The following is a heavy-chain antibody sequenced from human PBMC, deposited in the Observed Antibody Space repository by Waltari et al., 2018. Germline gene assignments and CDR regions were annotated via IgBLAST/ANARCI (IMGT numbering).Heavy chain of an antibody. CDR2: IYYSGST. D-gene: IGHD3-22*01. Sequence: QVQLQESGPGLVKPSETLSLTCTVSGGSISSYYWSWIRQPPGKGLEWIGYIYYSGSTNSNPSLKSRVTISVDTSKNQFSLKLSSVTAADTAVYYCARHYYDSSGSSYYFDYWGQGTLVTVSS. J-gene: IGHJ4*02. CDR1: GGSISSYY. V-gene: IGHV4-59*01. CDR3: ARHYYDSSGSSYYFDY.